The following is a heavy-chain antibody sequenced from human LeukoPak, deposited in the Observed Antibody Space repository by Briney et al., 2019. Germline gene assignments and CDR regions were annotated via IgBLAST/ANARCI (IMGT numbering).Heavy chain of an antibody. CDR3: ARGYSSSWYTYFQH. CDR1: GGSISSGSYY. Sequence: SQTLSLTCTVSGGSISSGSYYWSWIRQPAGKGLEWIVRIYTSGSTKYNPSLKSRVTISVDTSKNQFSLKLSSVTAADTAVYYCARGYSSSWYTYFQHWGQGTLVTVSS. V-gene: IGHV4-61*02. J-gene: IGHJ1*01. CDR2: IYTSGST. D-gene: IGHD6-13*01.